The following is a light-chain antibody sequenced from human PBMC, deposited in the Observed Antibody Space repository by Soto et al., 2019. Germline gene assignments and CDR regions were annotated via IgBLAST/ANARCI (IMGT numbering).Light chain of an antibody. CDR2: EVS. CDR1: SSDVGAYSY. Sequence: SALTQPASVSGSPGQSITISCTGTSSDVGAYSYVSWYQQHPGKAPKLIIYEVSSRPSGVSSRFSGSKSGNTASLTISGLQAEDEADYYCSSFERSGTRVIGGGTKLTVL. V-gene: IGLV2-14*01. CDR3: SSFERSGTRV. J-gene: IGLJ2*01.